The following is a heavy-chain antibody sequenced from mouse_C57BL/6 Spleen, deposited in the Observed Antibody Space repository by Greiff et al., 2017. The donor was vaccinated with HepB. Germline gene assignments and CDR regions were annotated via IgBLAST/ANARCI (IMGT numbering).Heavy chain of an antibody. J-gene: IGHJ4*01. CDR2: IYPRSGNT. CDR3: ARYGDGYYEGGRAMDY. D-gene: IGHD2-3*01. V-gene: IGHV1-81*01. Sequence: QVQLQQSGAELARPGASVKLSCKASGYTFTSYGISWVKQRTGQGLEWIGEIYPRSGNTYYTEKFKGKATLTADKSSSTAYMEIRSLTSEDSAVYFCARYGDGYYEGGRAMDYWGQGTSVTVSS. CDR1: GYTFTSYG.